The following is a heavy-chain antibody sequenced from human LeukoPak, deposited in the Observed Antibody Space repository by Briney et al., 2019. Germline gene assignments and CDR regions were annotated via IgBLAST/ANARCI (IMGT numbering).Heavy chain of an antibody. CDR2: INHSGST. CDR1: GGSFSGYY. J-gene: IGHJ4*02. CDR3: AREASFIAAAGIRYIIDY. Sequence: PSETLSLTCAVYGGSFSGYYWSWIRQPPGKGLEWIGEINHSGSTNYNPSLKSRVTISVDTSKNQFSLKLSYVTAADTAVYYCAREASFIAAAGIRYIIDYWGQGTLVTVSS. D-gene: IGHD6-13*01. V-gene: IGHV4-34*01.